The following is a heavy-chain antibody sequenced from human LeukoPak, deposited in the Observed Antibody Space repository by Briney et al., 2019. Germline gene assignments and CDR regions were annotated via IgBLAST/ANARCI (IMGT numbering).Heavy chain of an antibody. Sequence: PGGSLRLSCTASGFTFGDYAMNWFRQAPGKGLEWVGFIRSKAYGGTTEYAASVKGRFTISRDDSKSIAYLQMNSLRPEDTALYYCAKEGDYYGSGSHRDAFDMWGQGTMVTVSS. CDR3: AKEGDYYGSGSHRDAFDM. CDR1: GFTFGDYA. D-gene: IGHD3-10*01. CDR2: IRSKAYGGTT. J-gene: IGHJ3*02. V-gene: IGHV3-49*03.